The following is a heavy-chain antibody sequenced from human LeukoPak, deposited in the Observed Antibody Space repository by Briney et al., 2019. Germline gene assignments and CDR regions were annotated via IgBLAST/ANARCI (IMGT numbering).Heavy chain of an antibody. V-gene: IGHV1-69*05. CDR2: ISPIFGPP. Sequence: ASVKVSFKASGGTFSIYAMNWVRQAPGQGLGWMGRISPIFGPPIYAQEFQGRITIITDQSTNMAYMELSSLRSEDTAVYYCAREVQPNCSTTSCSGNYWGQGTLVTVSS. J-gene: IGHJ4*02. CDR1: GGTFSIYA. D-gene: IGHD2-2*01. CDR3: AREVQPNCSTTSCSGNY.